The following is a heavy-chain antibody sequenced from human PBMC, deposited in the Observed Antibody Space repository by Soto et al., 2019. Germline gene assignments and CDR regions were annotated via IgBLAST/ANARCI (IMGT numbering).Heavy chain of an antibody. CDR3: AKGKSESFTFEGSLAALGTGLDP. Sequence: EVQLLESGGGLVQPGGSLRLSCAASGFTFSNSAMSWVRQAPGKGLEWVSAISGSGRSTYYADSVKGRFTISRDNSRNRLYLQMNSLRAEDKATYYCAKGKSESFTFEGSLAALGTGLDPWGQGILVTVSS. V-gene: IGHV3-23*01. CDR2: ISGSGRST. J-gene: IGHJ5*02. D-gene: IGHD7-27*01. CDR1: GFTFSNSA.